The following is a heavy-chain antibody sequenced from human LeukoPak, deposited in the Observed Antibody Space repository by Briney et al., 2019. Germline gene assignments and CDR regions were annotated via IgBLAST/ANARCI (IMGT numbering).Heavy chain of an antibody. CDR3: ARQLGNYYRAFDF. Sequence: GASVKVSCKPSGYTFTNYYIHWVRQAPGQGPEWVGWINPASAGAAFAPKFQGRVSMTWDSSITTAFMDLTSLRSSDTAIYYCARQLGNYYRAFDFWGQGTLVTVSS. D-gene: IGHD1-26*01. J-gene: IGHJ4*02. V-gene: IGHV1-2*02. CDR2: INPASAGA. CDR1: GYTFTNYY.